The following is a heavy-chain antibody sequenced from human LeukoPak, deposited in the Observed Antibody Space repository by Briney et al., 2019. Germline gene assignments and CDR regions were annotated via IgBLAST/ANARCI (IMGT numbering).Heavy chain of an antibody. Sequence: PSETLSLTCAVYGGSFSGYYWSWIRQPPGKGLEWIGEINHSGSTNYNPSLKSRVTISVGTSKNQFSLKLSSVTAADTAVYYCARGRVAAARYYMDVWGKGTTVTVSS. CDR1: GGSFSGYY. V-gene: IGHV4-34*01. D-gene: IGHD6-13*01. CDR3: ARGRVAAARYYMDV. CDR2: INHSGST. J-gene: IGHJ6*03.